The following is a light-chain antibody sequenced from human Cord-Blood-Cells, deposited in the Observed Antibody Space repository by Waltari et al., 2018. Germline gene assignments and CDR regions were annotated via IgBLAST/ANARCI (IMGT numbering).Light chain of an antibody. CDR2: DVS. V-gene: IGLV2-14*01. Sequence: QSALTQPASVSGSPGQSITISCTGPSSDVGGYHYVYWYQQHPGKAPKLMIYDVSNRPSGVSNRFSGSKSGNTASLTISGLQAEDEADYYCSSYTSSSTFVVFGGGTKLTVL. CDR3: SSYTSSSTFVV. CDR1: SSDVGGYHY. J-gene: IGLJ2*01.